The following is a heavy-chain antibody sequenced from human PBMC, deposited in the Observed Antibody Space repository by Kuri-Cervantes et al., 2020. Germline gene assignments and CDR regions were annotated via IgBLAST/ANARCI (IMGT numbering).Heavy chain of an antibody. J-gene: IGHJ3*02. V-gene: IGHV1-69*13. D-gene: IGHD4-17*01. CDR2: IIPIFGTA. Sequence: SVKVSCKASGYTFTGYYMHWVRQAPGQGLEWMGGIIPIFGTANYAQKFQGRVTITADESTSTAYMELSSLRSEDTAVYYCSTDTVTTTGNAFDIWGQGTMVTVSS. CDR1: GYTFTGYY. CDR3: STDTVTTTGNAFDI.